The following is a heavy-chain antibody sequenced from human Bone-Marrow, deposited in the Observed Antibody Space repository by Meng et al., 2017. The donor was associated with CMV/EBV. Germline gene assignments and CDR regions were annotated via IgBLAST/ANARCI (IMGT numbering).Heavy chain of an antibody. CDR2: IVVGSGDT. Sequence: SVKVSCKASGFTLTNSAIQWVRQARGQRLEWIGWIVVGSGDTNYARKFQERVAITRDMSTTTVYMELSSLSSEDTAVYYCAKRGDSSGTYAMDVWGQGTMVTVSS. D-gene: IGHD3-22*01. CDR3: AKRGDSSGTYAMDV. CDR1: GFTLTNSA. V-gene: IGHV1-58*02. J-gene: IGHJ6*02.